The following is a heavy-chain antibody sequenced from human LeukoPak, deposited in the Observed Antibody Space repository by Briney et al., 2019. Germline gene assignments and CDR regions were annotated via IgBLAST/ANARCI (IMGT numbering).Heavy chain of an antibody. CDR1: GGSISSSGHY. CDR3: ARTPSGGIWDFDS. J-gene: IGHJ4*02. V-gene: IGHV4-39*01. CDR2: IFYSGST. D-gene: IGHD2-15*01. Sequence: SETLSLTCTVSGGSISSSGHYWGWVRQPPGKGLEWIGNIFYSGSTYYNPSLKSRVTISVDTSKNQFSLRLSSVTAADTAVYYCARTPSGGIWDFDSWGQGTLVTVSS.